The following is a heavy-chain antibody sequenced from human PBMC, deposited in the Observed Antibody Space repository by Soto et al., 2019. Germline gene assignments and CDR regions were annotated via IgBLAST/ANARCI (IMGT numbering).Heavy chain of an antibody. V-gene: IGHV1-69*01. D-gene: IGHD2-2*01. CDR3: ARSQGSSTSLEIYYFYYYGMDV. Sequence: QVQLVQSGAEVKKPGSSVKVSCKASGGTFSSYAISWVRQAPGQGLEWMGGIIPISGTANYAQELQSRVTIPAAESTSRACMERSSLRSEDTAVYYCARSQGSSTSLEIYYFYYYGMDVWGQGTTVTAS. CDR2: IIPISGTA. J-gene: IGHJ6*02. CDR1: GGTFSSYA.